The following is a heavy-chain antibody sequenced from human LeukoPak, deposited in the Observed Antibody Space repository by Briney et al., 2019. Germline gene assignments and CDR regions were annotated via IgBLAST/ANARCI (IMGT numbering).Heavy chain of an antibody. CDR2: IFPSGGEI. D-gene: IGHD5-18*01. V-gene: IGHV3-23*01. CDR3: ATYRQVQVPFEC. J-gene: IGHJ4*02. Sequence: GGSLRLSCAASGITFSSYEMIWVRQPPGKGLEWVSSIFPSGGEIHYADSVKGRFTISRDNSKSTLSLQMNSLRAEDTAIYYCATYRQVQVPFECWGQGTLVTVSS. CDR1: GITFSSYE.